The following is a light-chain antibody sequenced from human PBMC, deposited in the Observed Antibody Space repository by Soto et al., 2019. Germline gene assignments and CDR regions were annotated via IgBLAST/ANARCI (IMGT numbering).Light chain of an antibody. J-gene: IGLJ2*01. CDR2: AND. CDR3: AVWDDSLGGVL. V-gene: IGLV1-47*02. Sequence: QSVLTQPPSASRTPGQRVTIPCSGSSSDIGSNSVNWYQQLPGAAPRLLIYANDHRPSGVPDRFSGSRSGTSASLSISGLRSEDEAEYYCAVWDDSLGGVLFGGGTKLTVL. CDR1: SSDIGSNS.